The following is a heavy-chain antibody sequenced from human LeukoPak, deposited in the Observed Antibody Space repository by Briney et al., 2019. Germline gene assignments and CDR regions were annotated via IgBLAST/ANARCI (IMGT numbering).Heavy chain of an antibody. CDR1: GYTFTSYY. J-gene: IGHJ4*02. V-gene: IGHV1-46*01. Sequence: ASVQVSCKASGYTFTSYYIHWVRQAPGQGLEWMGIINPSAGSTTFAQDFQGRVTMTRDMSTSTVYMELSSLRSEDTAIYYCARRVTANSVFDYWGQGTLVTVSS. D-gene: IGHD2-21*02. CDR2: INPSAGST. CDR3: ARRVTANSVFDY.